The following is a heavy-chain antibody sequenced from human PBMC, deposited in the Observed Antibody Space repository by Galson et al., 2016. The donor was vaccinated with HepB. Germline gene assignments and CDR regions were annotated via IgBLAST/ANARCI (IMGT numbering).Heavy chain of an antibody. CDR2: ISYDGSNK. CDR1: GFTFSSYV. D-gene: IGHD1-26*01. Sequence: SLRLSCAASGFTFSSYVMHWVRQAPGKGLEWVAVISYDGSNKYYVDSVKGRFTISRDNSKNTLYLQMNSLRAEDTAVYYLARATVEWDQPLGGVGGGMDVWGQGTTVTVSS. V-gene: IGHV3-30*04. J-gene: IGHJ6*02. CDR3: ARATVEWDQPLGGVGGGMDV.